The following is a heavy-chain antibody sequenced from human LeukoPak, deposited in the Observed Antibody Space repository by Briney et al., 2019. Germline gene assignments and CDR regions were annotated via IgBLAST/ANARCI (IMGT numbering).Heavy chain of an antibody. CDR2: VHPNSGNT. V-gene: IGHV1-8*01. CDR1: GYTFITYE. CDR3: PRGPRNDR. D-gene: IGHD1-14*01. J-gene: IGHJ5*02. Sequence: ASVKDSCKTSGYTFITYEINWVRQAAAKRLARMGCVHPNSGNTDNVQKFQDRVTMPRETSIRKPYIELSGQTSNETSVYFCPRGPRNDRWGQGSLVTVSS.